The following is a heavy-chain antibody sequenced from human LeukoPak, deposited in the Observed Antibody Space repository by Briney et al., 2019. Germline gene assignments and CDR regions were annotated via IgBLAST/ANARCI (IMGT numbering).Heavy chain of an antibody. J-gene: IGHJ3*02. CDR2: MNPNSGNT. CDR1: GYTFTSYD. Sequence: ASVKVSCKASGYTFTSYDINWVRQATGQGLEWMGWMNPNSGNTGYAQKFQGRVTMTRNNSITTAYMELSSLRSEDTAVYYCARDRIVGPTDAFDIWGQGTMVTVSS. CDR3: ARDRIVGPTDAFDI. D-gene: IGHD1-26*01. V-gene: IGHV1-8*01.